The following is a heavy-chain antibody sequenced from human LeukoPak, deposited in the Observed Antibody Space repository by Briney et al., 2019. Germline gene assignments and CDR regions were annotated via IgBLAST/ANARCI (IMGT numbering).Heavy chain of an antibody. J-gene: IGHJ4*02. D-gene: IGHD3-3*01. V-gene: IGHV4-38-2*01. Sequence: SETLSLTCAVSGYSISSGYYWGWIRQPPGNGLEWIGSIYHSGSTYYNPSLKSRVTISVDTSKNQFSLKLSSVTAADTAVYYCARRHYDFWSDYDFDYWGQGTLVTVSS. CDR1: GYSISSGYY. CDR2: IYHSGST. CDR3: ARRHYDFWSDYDFDY.